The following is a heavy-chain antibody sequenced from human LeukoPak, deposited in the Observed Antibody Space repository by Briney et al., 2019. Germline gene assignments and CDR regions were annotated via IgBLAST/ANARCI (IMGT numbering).Heavy chain of an antibody. CDR1: GFTFSRSW. CDR3: ARDPGFSAFDI. V-gene: IGHV3-7*01. Sequence: GGSLRLSCAASGFTFSRSWMTWVRQAPGKGLEFVADINQDGSVKNYVDFVRGRFTISRDNAKNSLYLQMNSLRAEDTAVYYCARDPGFSAFDIWGQGTMVTVSS. D-gene: IGHD6-25*01. CDR2: INQDGSVK. J-gene: IGHJ3*02.